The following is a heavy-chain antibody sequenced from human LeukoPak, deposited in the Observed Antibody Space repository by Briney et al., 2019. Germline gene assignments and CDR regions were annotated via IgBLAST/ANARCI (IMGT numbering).Heavy chain of an antibody. V-gene: IGHV3-30*07. CDR1: GFTFSSYA. D-gene: IGHD3-9*01. J-gene: IGHJ4*02. CDR3: AKGWYDIVSGFGY. CDR2: ISYDGSNK. Sequence: GGSLRLSCAASGFTFSSYAMHWVRQAPGKGLEWVAVISYDGSNKYYADSVKGRFTISRDNSKNTLYLQMNSLGAEDTAVYYCAKGWYDIVSGFGYWGQGTLVTVSS.